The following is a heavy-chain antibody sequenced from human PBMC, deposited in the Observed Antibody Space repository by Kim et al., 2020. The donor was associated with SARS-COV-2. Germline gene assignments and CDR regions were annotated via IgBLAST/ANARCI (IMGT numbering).Heavy chain of an antibody. D-gene: IGHD3-3*01. CDR3: ARGQGWSGYYTPYYYYGMDV. Sequence: SETLSLTCAVYGGSFSGYYWSWIRQPPGKGLEWIGEINHSGSTNYNPSLKSRVTISVDTSKNQFSLKLSSVTAADTAVYYCARGQGWSGYYTPYYYYGMDVWGQGTTVTVSS. CDR1: GGSFSGYY. CDR2: INHSGST. J-gene: IGHJ6*02. V-gene: IGHV4-34*01.